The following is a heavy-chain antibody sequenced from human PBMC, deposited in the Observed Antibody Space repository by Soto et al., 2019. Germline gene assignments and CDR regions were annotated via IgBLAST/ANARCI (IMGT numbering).Heavy chain of an antibody. V-gene: IGHV1-69*02. CDR2: VIPVLGVT. Sequence: QVQLVQSVAELKKPGSSVKVSSRSGGDTFSSYTVSWVRQAPGQGLEWMGRVIPVLGVTNYARKFQGRVSITAEKSTSTAYLELRSLTSGDSGVYYCARRRYCGADCYSQYYYGMDIWDQGTTVTVSS. CDR1: GDTFSSYT. D-gene: IGHD2-21*02. CDR3: ARRRYCGADCYSQYYYGMDI. J-gene: IGHJ6*02.